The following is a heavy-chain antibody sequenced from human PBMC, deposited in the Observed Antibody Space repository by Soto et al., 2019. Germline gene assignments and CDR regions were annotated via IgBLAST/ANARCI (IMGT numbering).Heavy chain of an antibody. CDR1: GYTLTELS. V-gene: IGHV1-24*01. CDR3: AGTAPNYNCYYGRDG. CDR2: FDPEDGET. Sequence: ASVKVSCKVSGYTLTELSMHWVRQAPGKGLEWMGGFDPEDGETIYAQKFQGRVTMTEDTSTDTAYMELSSLRSEDTAVYYCAGTAPNYNCYYGRDGWGQESTGTVSS. D-gene: IGHD1-7*01. J-gene: IGHJ6*02.